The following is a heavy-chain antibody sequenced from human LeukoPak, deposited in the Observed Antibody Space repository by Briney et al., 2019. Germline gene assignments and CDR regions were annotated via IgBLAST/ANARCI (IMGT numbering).Heavy chain of an antibody. CDR3: AREGGEGNFDY. D-gene: IGHD2-15*01. CDR1: GGXFSSYY. J-gene: IGHJ4*02. V-gene: IGHV4-59*01. CDR2: IYYSGST. Sequence: SQTLSLTCTVSGGXFSSYYCSWIRQPPGKGLEWIGYIYYSGSTNYNPSLKSRVTISVDTSNNQFSLRLNSVTAADTAVYYCAREGGEGNFDYWGQGTLVTVSS.